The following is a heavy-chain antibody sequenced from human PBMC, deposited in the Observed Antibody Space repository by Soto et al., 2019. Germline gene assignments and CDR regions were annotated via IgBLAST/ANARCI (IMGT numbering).Heavy chain of an antibody. CDR3: AGTTSHQWYYMDV. D-gene: IGHD1-7*01. CDR1: GDSVSSNSAA. CDR2: TYYRYRWQN. Sequence: QVQLQESGPGLVKPSQTLSLTCAISGDSVSSNSAAWNWIRLSPSRGLEWLARTYYRYRWQNDYAVSVRRRITVNPDTSKNQFSLQLTSVTPEDTAVYYCAGTTSHQWYYMDVWGKGTTVTVSS. V-gene: IGHV6-1*01. J-gene: IGHJ6*03.